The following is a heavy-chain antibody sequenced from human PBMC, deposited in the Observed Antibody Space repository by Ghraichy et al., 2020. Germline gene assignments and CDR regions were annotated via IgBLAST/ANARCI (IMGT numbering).Heavy chain of an antibody. J-gene: IGHJ4*02. Sequence: LSLTCAASGFTFSSYAMTWVRQAPGKGLEWVSAISGSGGSTYYADSVKGRFTISRDNSKNTRYLQMNSLRADDTAVYYCAKVPDDGYSSSWYYAVDYWGQGTLVNVSS. D-gene: IGHD6-13*01. CDR3: AKVPDDGYSSSWYYAVDY. CDR2: ISGSGGST. CDR1: GFTFSSYA. V-gene: IGHV3-23*01.